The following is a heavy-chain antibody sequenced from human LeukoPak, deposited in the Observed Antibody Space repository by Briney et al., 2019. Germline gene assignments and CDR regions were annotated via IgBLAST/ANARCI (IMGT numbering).Heavy chain of an antibody. CDR3: TIFGYCNSSSCLGDH. CDR1: GYTFSCYY. D-gene: IGHD2-15*01. V-gene: IGHV1-2*04. CDR2: INPNSGGT. J-gene: IGHJ4*02. Sequence: ASVKVSCKASGYTFSCYYMHWVRQAPGQGLEWMGWINPNSGGTNFAQKFQGWVTMTRDTSISTAYMDLASLRSDDTAVYYCTIFGYCNSSSCLGDHWGQGTLVTVSS.